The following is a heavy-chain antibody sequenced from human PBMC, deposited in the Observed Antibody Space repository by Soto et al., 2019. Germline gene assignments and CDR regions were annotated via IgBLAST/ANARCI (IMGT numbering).Heavy chain of an antibody. D-gene: IGHD3-22*01. CDR1: GFTFSSYG. J-gene: IGHJ4*02. V-gene: IGHV3-33*01. CDR2: IWYDGSNK. Sequence: GGSLRLSCAASGFTFSSYGMHWVRQAPGKGLEWVAVIWYDGSNKYYADSVKGRLTISRDNSKNTLYLQMNSLRAEDTAVYYCARDLSYYYDSSGYDPIADYWGQGTLVTVSS. CDR3: ARDLSYYYDSSGYDPIADY.